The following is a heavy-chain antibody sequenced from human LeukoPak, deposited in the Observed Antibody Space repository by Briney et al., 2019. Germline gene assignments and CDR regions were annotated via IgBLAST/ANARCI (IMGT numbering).Heavy chain of an antibody. D-gene: IGHD3-22*01. CDR3: ARLEPPHYFESSFTV. CDR2: IYYSGST. V-gene: IGHV4-39*07. CDR1: GGSISSSSYY. J-gene: IGHJ3*01. Sequence: SETLSLTCTVSGGSISSSSYYWGWIRQPPGKGLEWIGSIYYSGSTYYNPSLKSRVTISVDTSKNQFSLKLTSVTAADTAVYYCARLEPPHYFESSFTVWGQGTMVTVSS.